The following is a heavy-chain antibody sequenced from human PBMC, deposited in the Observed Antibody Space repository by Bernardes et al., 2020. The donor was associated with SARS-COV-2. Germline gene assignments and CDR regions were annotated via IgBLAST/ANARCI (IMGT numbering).Heavy chain of an antibody. CDR1: GFTFDDYG. CDR3: VRGYLGGPFDL. Sequence: GGSLRLSCAASGFTFDDYGMSWVRQVPGKGLQWVAGVIRNGGSTGYVDSVRGRFTISRDNAKNSLYLQMNSLRAEDTALYPCVRGYLGGPFDLWGQGAAVTVSS. CDR2: VIRNGGST. V-gene: IGHV3-20*01. D-gene: IGHD2-15*01. J-gene: IGHJ4*02.